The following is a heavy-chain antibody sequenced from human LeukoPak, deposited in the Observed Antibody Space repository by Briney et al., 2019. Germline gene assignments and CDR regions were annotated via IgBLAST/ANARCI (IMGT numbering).Heavy chain of an antibody. V-gene: IGHV4-4*02. Sequence: SGTLSLTCAVSGGSISSSNWWSWVRQPLGKGLEWIGEIYHSGGTNYDPSLKSRVTISVDKSKNQFSLKLSSVTAADTAVYYCASRIVGAIYGMDVWGQGTTVTVSS. J-gene: IGHJ6*02. CDR3: ASRIVGAIYGMDV. D-gene: IGHD1-26*01. CDR2: IYHSGGT. CDR1: GGSISSSNW.